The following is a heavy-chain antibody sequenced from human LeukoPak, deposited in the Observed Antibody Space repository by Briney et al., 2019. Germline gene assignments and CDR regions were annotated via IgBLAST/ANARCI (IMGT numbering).Heavy chain of an antibody. V-gene: IGHV3-23*01. J-gene: IGHJ4*02. CDR3: TREPHTNSCYYSPDPVGY. CDR1: GFSFSPYA. Sequence: GGSLRLSCAGSGFSFSPYAMTWVRQAPGKGLEWVAAISGSGATTYYADSVKGRFTISGDNSKNTVYLQMNSLRAEDTAIYYCTREPHTNSCYYSPDPVGYWGQGTLVTVSS. D-gene: IGHD3-22*01. CDR2: ISGSGATT.